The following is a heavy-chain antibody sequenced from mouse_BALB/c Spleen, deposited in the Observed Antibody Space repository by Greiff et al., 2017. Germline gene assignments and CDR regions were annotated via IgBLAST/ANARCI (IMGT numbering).Heavy chain of an antibody. CDR3: ARWGLLYYAMDY. V-gene: IGHV1S135*01. Sequence: VHVKQSGPELVKPGASVKVSCKASGYAFTNYNMYWVKQSHGKSLEWIGYIDPYNGGTSYNQKFKGKATLTVDKSSSTAYMHLNSLTSEDSAVYYCARWGLLYYAMDYWGQGTSVTVSS. J-gene: IGHJ4*01. CDR1: GYAFTNYN. CDR2: IDPYNGGT. D-gene: IGHD3-1*01.